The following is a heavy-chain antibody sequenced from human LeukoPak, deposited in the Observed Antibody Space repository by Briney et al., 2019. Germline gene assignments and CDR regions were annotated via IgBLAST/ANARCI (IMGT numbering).Heavy chain of an antibody. Sequence: SVKVSCKASGGTFSSYAISWVRQAPGQGLEWMGGIIPMFGTANYAQKFQGRVTITADESTSTAYMELSSLRSEDTAVYYCARGLAKRYEDIVVVPAAIRDAFDIWGQGTMVTVSS. D-gene: IGHD2-2*01. CDR3: ARGLAKRYEDIVVVPAAIRDAFDI. V-gene: IGHV1-69*01. J-gene: IGHJ3*02. CDR1: GGTFSSYA. CDR2: IIPMFGTA.